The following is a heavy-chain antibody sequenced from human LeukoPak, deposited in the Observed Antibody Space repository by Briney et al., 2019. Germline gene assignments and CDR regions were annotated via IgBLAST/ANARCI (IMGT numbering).Heavy chain of an antibody. CDR2: INPNSGGT. Sequence: ASVKVSCKASGYTFTSYDINWVRQATGQGLEWMGWINPNSGGTNYAQKFQGRVTMTRDTSISTAYMELSRLRSDDTAVYYCARKYSSSWVDYWGQGTLVTVSS. CDR1: GYTFTSYD. CDR3: ARKYSSSWVDY. D-gene: IGHD6-13*01. J-gene: IGHJ4*02. V-gene: IGHV1-2*02.